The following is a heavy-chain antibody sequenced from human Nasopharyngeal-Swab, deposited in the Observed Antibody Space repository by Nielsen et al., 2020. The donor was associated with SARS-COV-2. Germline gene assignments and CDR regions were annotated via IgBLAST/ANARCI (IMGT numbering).Heavy chain of an antibody. V-gene: IGHV4-38-2*02. Sequence: SETLSLTCTVSGYSISSGFFWGWIRQPPGKGLEWIGNIYHSGNTYYNPSLKSRVSISVDTSKNQFSLNLNSVTAADTAVYYRARDSGPTIGGVADYWGQGTLVTVSS. CDR2: IYHSGNT. CDR1: GYSISSGFF. J-gene: IGHJ4*02. D-gene: IGHD2-21*01. CDR3: ARDSGPTIGGVADY.